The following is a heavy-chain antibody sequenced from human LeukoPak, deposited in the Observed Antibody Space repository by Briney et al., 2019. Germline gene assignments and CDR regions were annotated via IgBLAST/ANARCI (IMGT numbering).Heavy chain of an antibody. V-gene: IGHV4-4*07. J-gene: IGHJ3*02. D-gene: IGHD5-18*01. CDR2: IYTSGST. CDR3: AREPSGYSYAHDAFDI. CDR1: GGSISSYY. Sequence: PSETLPLTCTVSGGSISSYYWSWIRQPAGKGLEWIGRIYTSGSTNYNPSLKSRVTMSVDTSKNQFSLKLSSVTAADTAVYYCAREPSGYSYAHDAFDIWGQGTMVTVSS.